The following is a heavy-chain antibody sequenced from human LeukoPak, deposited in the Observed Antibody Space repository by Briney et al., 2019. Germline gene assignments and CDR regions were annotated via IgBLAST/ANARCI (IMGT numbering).Heavy chain of an antibody. Sequence: GGSLRLSCAASGFTFSDYYMSWIRQAPGKGLEWVSGISWNSGSIGYADSVKDRFTISRDNAKNSLYLQMNSLRAEDMALYYCAKAGGYSYGSNDFFDYWGQGTLVTVSS. CDR1: GFTFSDYY. CDR3: AKAGGYSYGSNDFFDY. D-gene: IGHD5-18*01. J-gene: IGHJ4*02. V-gene: IGHV3-9*03. CDR2: ISWNSGSI.